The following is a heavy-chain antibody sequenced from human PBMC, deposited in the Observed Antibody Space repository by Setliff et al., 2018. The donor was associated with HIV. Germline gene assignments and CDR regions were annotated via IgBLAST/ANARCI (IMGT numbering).Heavy chain of an antibody. CDR1: GDSINSGGYY. D-gene: IGHD1-26*01. V-gene: IGHV4-31*03. CDR3: ARVSSGTYFSEFYYYMDV. Sequence: NPSETLSLTCIVSGDSINSGGYYWSWIRQRPGKALEWIGHIYYSGSTFYNPSLKSRVSISVDTAKNQFSLKLTSVAAADTAVYYCARVSSGTYFSEFYYYMDVWGKGTTVTVSS. CDR2: IYYSGST. J-gene: IGHJ6*03.